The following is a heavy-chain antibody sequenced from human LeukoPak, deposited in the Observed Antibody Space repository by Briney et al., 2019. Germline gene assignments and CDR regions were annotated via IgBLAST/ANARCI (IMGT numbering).Heavy chain of an antibody. J-gene: IGHJ4*02. Sequence: AAVKVSCKASGYTFTSYGISWVRQAPGQGLEWMGWISDYNVNTNDAQKLQGRVTMTTDTSTTTAYMELRSLRSDDTAVYYCARVPVSGPGARFDYWGQGTLVTVSS. CDR3: ARVPVSGPGARFDY. CDR1: GYTFTSYG. CDR2: ISDYNVNT. V-gene: IGHV1-18*01. D-gene: IGHD4-11*01.